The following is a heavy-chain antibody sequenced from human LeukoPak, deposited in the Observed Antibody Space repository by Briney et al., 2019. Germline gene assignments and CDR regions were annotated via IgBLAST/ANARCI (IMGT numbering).Heavy chain of an antibody. D-gene: IGHD3-16*02. CDR2: MNQDGSER. Sequence: GGSLRLSCAASGSTFSRFWMSWVRQAPGKGLEWVATMNQDGSERYYVDSVKGRCTISRDNAKNSLYLQMNNLRAEDTAVYYCASGSYRENFDYWGQGTLVTVSS. J-gene: IGHJ4*02. CDR3: ASGSYRENFDY. CDR1: GSTFSRFW. V-gene: IGHV3-7*01.